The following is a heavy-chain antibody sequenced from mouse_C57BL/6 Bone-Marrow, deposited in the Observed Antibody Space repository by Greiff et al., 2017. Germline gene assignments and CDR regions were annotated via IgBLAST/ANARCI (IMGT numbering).Heavy chain of an antibody. Sequence: EVKLMESGGGLVQPGGSLKLSCAASGFTFSDYYMYWVRQTPEKRLEWVAYISNGGGSTYYPATVKGRFTLSRDNAKNTLYLQMSRLKSEDTDMYYCARQRILLPLWYFDVWGTGTTVTVSS. J-gene: IGHJ1*03. CDR3: ARQRILLPLWYFDV. D-gene: IGHD1-1*01. CDR2: ISNGGGST. V-gene: IGHV5-12*01. CDR1: GFTFSDYY.